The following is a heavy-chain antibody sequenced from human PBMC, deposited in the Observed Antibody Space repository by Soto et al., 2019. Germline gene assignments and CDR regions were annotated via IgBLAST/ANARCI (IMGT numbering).Heavy chain of an antibody. J-gene: IGHJ6*02. CDR1: GGSISSGGYY. CDR3: ARAPEVYYGSGSYSLTYYYGMDV. V-gene: IGHV4-31*03. Sequence: PSETLSLTCTVSGGSISSGGYYWSWIRQHPGKGLEWIGYIYYSGSTYYNPSLKSRVTISVDTSKNQFSLKLSSVTAADTAVYYCARAPEVYYGSGSYSLTYYYGMDVWGQGTTVTVSS. CDR2: IYYSGST. D-gene: IGHD3-10*01.